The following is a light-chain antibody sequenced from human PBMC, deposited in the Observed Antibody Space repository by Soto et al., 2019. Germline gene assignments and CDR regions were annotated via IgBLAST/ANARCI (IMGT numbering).Light chain of an antibody. Sequence: DIQMTQSPSTLSASVGDRVTITCRASQSIGSWLAWFQQEPGKAPKLLIYDASSLGSGVPPGFSGSGSGTEFTLTVSSLQPGDFAAYYCQQYSTYIRTXGQGTKVAIK. V-gene: IGKV1-5*01. CDR2: DAS. CDR3: QQYSTYIRT. CDR1: QSIGSW. J-gene: IGKJ1*01.